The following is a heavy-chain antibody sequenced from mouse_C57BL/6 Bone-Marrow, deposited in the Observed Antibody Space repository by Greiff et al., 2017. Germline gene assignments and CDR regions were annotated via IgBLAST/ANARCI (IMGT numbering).Heavy chain of an antibody. J-gene: IGHJ4*01. CDR1: GFTFTDYY. CDR3: ARPYCYGSSPYAMDY. CDR2: IRNKANGYTT. V-gene: IGHV7-3*01. Sequence: EVQRVESGGGLVQPGGSLSLSCAASGFTFTDYYMRWVRQPPGKALEWLGFIRNKANGYTTEYSSSVKGRFTISRANSQSILYLQMNALRAEDSATDYCARPYCYGSSPYAMDYWGQGTSVTVSS. D-gene: IGHD1-1*01.